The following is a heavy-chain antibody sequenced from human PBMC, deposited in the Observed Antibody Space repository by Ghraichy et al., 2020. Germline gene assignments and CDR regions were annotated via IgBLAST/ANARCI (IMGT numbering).Heavy chain of an antibody. CDR2: ISFDGNHK. D-gene: IGHD3-10*01. CDR3: ARGVHGSGSYSDY. CDR1: GFTFSSFP. V-gene: IGHV3-30*14. Sequence: GGSLRLSCVASGFTFSSFPMHWVRQAPGKGLEWVAVISFDGNHKYYATSVKGRFTISRDDSENTLFLQMNSLRAEDTALYYCARGVHGSGSYSDYWGQGTLVTVS. J-gene: IGHJ4*02.